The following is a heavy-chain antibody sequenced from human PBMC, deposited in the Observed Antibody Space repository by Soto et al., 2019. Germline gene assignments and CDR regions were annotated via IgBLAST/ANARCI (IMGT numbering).Heavy chain of an antibody. CDR1: GGSISQYY. D-gene: IGHD3-10*01. V-gene: IGHV4-4*07. J-gene: IGHJ4*02. CDR3: ARGPGGFGDFSLDY. CDR2: IYSGGST. Sequence: QVQLQESGPGLVKPSETLSLSCGVSGGSISQYYWSWIRQPAGKGLEWIGRIYSGGSTNYNPSHGSRVTMSVDTSKNMFSLKLSSVTAADTAVYYCARGPGGFGDFSLDYWGQGTLVTVSS.